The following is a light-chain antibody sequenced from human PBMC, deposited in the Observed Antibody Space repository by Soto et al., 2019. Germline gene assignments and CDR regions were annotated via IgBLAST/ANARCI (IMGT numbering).Light chain of an antibody. CDR1: SSNIGSNT. J-gene: IGLJ1*01. CDR2: SNN. V-gene: IGLV1-44*01. CDR3: AAWDDSLHGYV. Sequence: QSALTQPPSASGTPGQRVTISCSGSSSNIGSNTVNWYQQLPGTAPKLLIYSNNQRPSGVPDRFSGSKSGTSASLAISGLQSEDEADYYRAAWDDSLHGYVFGTGTKSPS.